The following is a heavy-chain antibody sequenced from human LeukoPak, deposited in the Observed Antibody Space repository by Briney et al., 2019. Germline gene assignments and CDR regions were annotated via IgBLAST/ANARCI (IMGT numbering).Heavy chain of an antibody. CDR2: ISSSSSYI. J-gene: IGHJ3*02. Sequence: GGSLRLSCAASGFTFSSYSMNWVRQAPGKGLEWVSSISSSSSYIYYADSVKGRFTISRDNAKNSLYLQMNSLRAEDTAVYYCAETGSFDAFDIWGQGTMVTVSS. CDR3: AETGSFDAFDI. CDR1: GFTFSSYS. V-gene: IGHV3-21*01. D-gene: IGHD2-15*01.